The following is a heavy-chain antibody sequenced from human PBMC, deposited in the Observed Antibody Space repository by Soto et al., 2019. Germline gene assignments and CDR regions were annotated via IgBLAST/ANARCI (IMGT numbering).Heavy chain of an antibody. CDR1: GFGFSSYA. Sequence: GSLRVSGAVSGFGFSSYAMSWVRQAPGKGLEWVSAISGSGGSTYYADSVKGRFTISRDNSKNTLYLQMNSLRAEDTAVYYCAKGFVRRIVVVITKVEFFDYWGQGTLVT. D-gene: IGHD3-22*01. V-gene: IGHV3-23*01. CDR2: ISGSGGST. CDR3: AKGFVRRIVVVITKVEFFDY. J-gene: IGHJ4*02.